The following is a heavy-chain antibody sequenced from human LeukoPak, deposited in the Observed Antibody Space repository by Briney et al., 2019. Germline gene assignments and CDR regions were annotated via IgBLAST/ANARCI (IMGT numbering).Heavy chain of an antibody. D-gene: IGHD3-10*01. J-gene: IGHJ4*02. Sequence: GGSLRLSCAASGFTFSSYAMHWVRQAPGKGLEWVAVISYDGSNKYYADSVKGRFTISRDNSKNTLYLQMNSLRAEDTAVYYCAKDHGVRGPFDYWGQGTLVTVSS. V-gene: IGHV3-30-3*01. CDR1: GFTFSSYA. CDR3: AKDHGVRGPFDY. CDR2: ISYDGSNK.